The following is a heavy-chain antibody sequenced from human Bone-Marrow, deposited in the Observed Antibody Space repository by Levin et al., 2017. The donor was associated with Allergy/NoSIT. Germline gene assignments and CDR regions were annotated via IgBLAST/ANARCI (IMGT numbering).Heavy chain of an antibody. V-gene: IGHV3-23*01. D-gene: IGHD1-26*01. CDR3: VSRGGWAGVDN. J-gene: IGHJ3*02. Sequence: GGSLRLSCAASGLTFSTYPMNWVRQAPGKGLEWVSTISNNNDDTEYADSVKGRFTISRDDSKSALYLQMNSLGAEDTAIYYCVSRGGWAGVDNWGRGTMVTVSS. CDR1: GLTFSTYP. CDR2: ISNNNDDT.